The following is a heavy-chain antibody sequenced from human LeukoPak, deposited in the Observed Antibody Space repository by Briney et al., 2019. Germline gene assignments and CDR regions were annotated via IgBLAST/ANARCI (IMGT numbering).Heavy chain of an antibody. CDR3: ARDQEYCGGDCSYYFDY. CDR2: IYTSGST. D-gene: IGHD2-21*02. V-gene: IGHV4-4*07. Sequence: SETLSLTCTVSGGSISSCYWSWIRQPAGKGLEWIGRIYTSGSTNYNPSLKSRVTMSVDTSKNQFSLKLSSVTAADTAVYYCARDQEYCGGDCSYYFDYWGQGTLVTVSS. J-gene: IGHJ4*02. CDR1: GGSISSCY.